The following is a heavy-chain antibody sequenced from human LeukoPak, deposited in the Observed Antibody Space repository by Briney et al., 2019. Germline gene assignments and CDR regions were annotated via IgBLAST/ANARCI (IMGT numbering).Heavy chain of an antibody. V-gene: IGHV4-59*08. D-gene: IGHD2/OR15-2a*01. J-gene: IGHJ4*02. CDR3: AGHHPRNTVDF. CDR1: GGSISIYY. Sequence: SETLSLTCTVYGGSISIYYWSWIRQPQGKGLEWIAYISDIGSINYNPSLKSRVTISLDTSKNQFSLELSSVTAADTAVYYCAGHHPRNTVDFWGQGTLVTVSS. CDR2: ISDIGSI.